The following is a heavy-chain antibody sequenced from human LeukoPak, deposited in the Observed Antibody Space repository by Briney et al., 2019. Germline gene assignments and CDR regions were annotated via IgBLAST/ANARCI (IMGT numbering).Heavy chain of an antibody. D-gene: IGHD2-15*01. J-gene: IGHJ2*01. CDR3: ARWGYCSGGSCYSDWYFDL. CDR1: GGSISSYY. CDR2: IYYSGST. Sequence: PSETLSLTCTVSGGSISSYYWSWIRQPPGKGLEWIGYIYYSGSTNYNPPLKSRVTISVGASKNQFSLKLSSVTAADTAVYYCARWGYCSGGSCYSDWYFDLWGRGTLVTVSS. V-gene: IGHV4-59*01.